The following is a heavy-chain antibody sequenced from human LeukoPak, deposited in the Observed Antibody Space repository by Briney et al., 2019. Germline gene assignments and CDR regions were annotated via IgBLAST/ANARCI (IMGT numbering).Heavy chain of an antibody. CDR1: GFTVSSNY. J-gene: IGHJ6*03. Sequence: GGSLRLSCAASGFTVSSNYMSWVRQAPGKGLEWVSVIYSGGSTYYADSVKGRFTISRDNSMNTLYLQMNSLRAEDTAVYYCARTPRNYYYYMDVWGKGTTVTVSS. CDR3: ARTPRNYYYYMDV. CDR2: IYSGGST. V-gene: IGHV3-53*01.